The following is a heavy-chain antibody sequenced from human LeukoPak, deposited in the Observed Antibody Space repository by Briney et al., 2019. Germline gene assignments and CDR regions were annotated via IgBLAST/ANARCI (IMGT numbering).Heavy chain of an antibody. CDR2: INHSGST. CDR3: ARGMVRGVRDFDY. D-gene: IGHD3-10*01. CDR1: GGSFSGYY. Sequence: SETLSLTCAVYGGSFSGYYWSWIRQPPGKGLEWIGEINHSGSTNYNPSLKSRVTISVDTSKNQFSLKLSSVTAADTAVYYCARGMVRGVRDFDYWGQGTLVTVSS. V-gene: IGHV4-34*01. J-gene: IGHJ4*02.